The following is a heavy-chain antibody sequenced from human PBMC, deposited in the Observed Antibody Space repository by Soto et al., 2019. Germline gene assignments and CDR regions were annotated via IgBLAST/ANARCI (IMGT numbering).Heavy chain of an antibody. CDR3: ARDGLGGNSPGMDV. V-gene: IGHV4-31*03. CDR1: GGSISSGGYY. J-gene: IGHJ6*02. CDR2: IYYSGST. Sequence: ASETLSLTCTVSGGSISSGGYYWSWIRQHPGKGLEWIGYIYYSGSTYYNPSLKSRVTISVDTSKNQFSLKLSSVTAADTAVYYCARDGLGGNSPGMDVWGQGTTVTVSS. D-gene: IGHD2-21*02.